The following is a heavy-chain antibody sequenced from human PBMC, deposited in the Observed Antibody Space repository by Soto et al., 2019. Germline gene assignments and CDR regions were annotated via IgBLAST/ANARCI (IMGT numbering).Heavy chain of an antibody. V-gene: IGHV3-33*01. J-gene: IGHJ2*01. CDR2: IWYDGSNK. D-gene: IGHD3-9*01. Sequence: QVQLVESGGGVVQPGRSLRLSCAASGFTFSSYGMHWVRQAPGKGLEWVALIWYDGSNKYYADSVKGRFTISRDNSKNTLYLHMNSPRAEDTAVYYCARGPHILTGSTHWYFDLWGRGTLVTVSS. CDR1: GFTFSSYG. CDR3: ARGPHILTGSTHWYFDL.